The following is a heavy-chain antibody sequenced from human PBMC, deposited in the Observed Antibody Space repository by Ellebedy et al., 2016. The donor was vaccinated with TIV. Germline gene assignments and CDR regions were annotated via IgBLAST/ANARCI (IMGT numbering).Heavy chain of an antibody. D-gene: IGHD6-13*01. CDR3: ATLKSAPESSQDY. CDR1: GFTFSSYP. V-gene: IGHV3-48*04. CDR2: IDTGSSGI. Sequence: GESLKISCAASGFTFSSYPMNWVRQAPGKGLDWVSHIDTGSSGISYADSVQGRFPISRDNAKNSLYIQMNTLTVEDTAVYYCATLKSAPESSQDYWGQGTLVTVS. J-gene: IGHJ4*02.